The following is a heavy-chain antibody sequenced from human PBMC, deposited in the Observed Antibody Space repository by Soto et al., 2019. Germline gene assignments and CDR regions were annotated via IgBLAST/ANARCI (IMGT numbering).Heavy chain of an antibody. CDR3: ARRTSFLGDFDY. D-gene: IGHD3-10*01. CDR2: VAAGGGHT. CDR1: GFSFDKYA. V-gene: IGHV3-23*01. Sequence: GGSLRLSCVASGFSFDKYAMAWVRQAPGKGLEWVSHVAAGGGHTYYAESVKGRFTISRDNSKNTLFLQINTLRADDTAIYFCARRTSFLGDFDYWVQGVLVTVSS. J-gene: IGHJ4*02.